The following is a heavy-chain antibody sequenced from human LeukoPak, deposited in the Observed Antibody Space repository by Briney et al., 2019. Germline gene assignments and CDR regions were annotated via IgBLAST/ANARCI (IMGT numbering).Heavy chain of an antibody. V-gene: IGHV3-30*02. J-gene: IGHJ3*02. Sequence: PGGSLRLSCAASGFTFSSYAMSWVRQAPGKGLEWVAFIRYDGSNKYYADSVKGRFTISRDNSKNTLYLQMNSLRAEDTAVYYCAKDKWELLAFDIWGQGTMVTVSS. CDR2: IRYDGSNK. D-gene: IGHD1-26*01. CDR1: GFTFSSYA. CDR3: AKDKWELLAFDI.